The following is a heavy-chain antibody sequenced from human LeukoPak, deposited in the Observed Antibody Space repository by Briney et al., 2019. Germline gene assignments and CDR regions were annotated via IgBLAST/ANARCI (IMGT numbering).Heavy chain of an antibody. CDR2: MNSNTGNT. J-gene: IGHJ4*02. CDR1: GYTFITYD. Sequence: ASVKVSCKASGYTFITYDIMWVRQATGQGLEWMGWMNSNTGNTGYAQRFQGRVTMTRDTSMSTAYMDLSSLGSEDTAIYYCTRGRGGTIDRGYMDYWGQGTLVTVSS. D-gene: IGHD1-1*01. V-gene: IGHV1-8*01. CDR3: TRGRGGTIDRGYMDY.